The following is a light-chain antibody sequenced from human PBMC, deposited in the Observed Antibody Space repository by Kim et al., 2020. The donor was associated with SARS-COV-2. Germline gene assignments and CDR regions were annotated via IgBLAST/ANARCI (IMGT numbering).Light chain of an antibody. J-gene: IGKJ2*01. CDR1: QSVSTSY. V-gene: IGKV3-20*01. CDR2: GAF. Sequence: EIVLTQSPGTLSLSPGERATLSCRASQSVSTSYLAWYQQKPGQAPRLLIYGAFRRATDIPDRFNGSGSGTDFTLTISRLEPEDFAVYYCQQYGSSLPYTCAQETKLEI. CDR3: QQYGSSLPYT.